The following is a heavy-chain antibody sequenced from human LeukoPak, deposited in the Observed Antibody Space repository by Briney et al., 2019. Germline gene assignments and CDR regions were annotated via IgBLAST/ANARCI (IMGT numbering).Heavy chain of an antibody. CDR3: ARAGAGGWHSTGY. CDR1: GYTFTSYG. Sequence: GSVKVSCKASGYTFTSYGISWVRQAPGQGLEWMGWISAYNGNTNYAQKLQGRVTMTTDTSTSTASKELRSLRSDDTAVYYCARAGAGGWHSTGYWGQGTLVTVSS. J-gene: IGHJ4*02. CDR2: ISAYNGNT. D-gene: IGHD6-19*01. V-gene: IGHV1-18*01.